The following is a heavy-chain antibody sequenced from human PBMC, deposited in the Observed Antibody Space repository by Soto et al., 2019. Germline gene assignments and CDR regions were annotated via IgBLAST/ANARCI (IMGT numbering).Heavy chain of an antibody. D-gene: IGHD6-13*01. CDR3: ARGPRLDSSSPYYYYMDV. J-gene: IGHJ6*03. V-gene: IGHV3-13*01. CDR2: IGTAGDT. CDR1: GFTFSSYD. Sequence: GGSLRLSCAASGFTFSSYDMHWVRQATGKGLEWVSAIGTAGDTYYPGSVKGRFTISRENAKNSLYLQMNSLRAGDTAVYYCARGPRLDSSSPYYYYMDVWGKGTTVTVSS.